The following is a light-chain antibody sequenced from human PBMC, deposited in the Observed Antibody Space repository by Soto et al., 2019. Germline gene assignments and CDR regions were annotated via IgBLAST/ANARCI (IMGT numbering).Light chain of an antibody. CDR1: VSDVGSYNL. Sequence: QSALTQPASVSGSPGQSITISCTGTVSDVGSYNLVSWYQHHPGKAPKLIIYEGSKRPSGVSDRFSGSKSGITASLTVSGLQSEYEADYYCCSFATANTFAFGGGTKLTVL. CDR2: EGS. CDR3: CSFATANTFA. J-gene: IGLJ2*01. V-gene: IGLV2-23*03.